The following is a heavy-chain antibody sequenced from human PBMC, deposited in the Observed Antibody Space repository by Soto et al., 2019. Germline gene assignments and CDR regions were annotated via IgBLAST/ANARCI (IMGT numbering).Heavy chain of an antibody. J-gene: IGHJ6*02. V-gene: IGHV1-69*13. CDR2: IIPIFGTA. D-gene: IGHD6-13*01. CDR1: GGTFSSYA. CDR3: ARVARLAAAGTMDV. Sequence: SVKVSCKASGGTFSSYAISWVRQAPGQGLEWMGGIIPIFGTANYAKKFQGRVTITADESTSTAYMELSSLRSEDTAVYYCARVARLAAAGTMDVWGQGTTVTVSS.